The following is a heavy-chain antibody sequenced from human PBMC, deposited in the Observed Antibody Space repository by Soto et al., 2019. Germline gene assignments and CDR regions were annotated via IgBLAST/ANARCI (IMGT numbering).Heavy chain of an antibody. CDR2: INHSGST. D-gene: IGHD6-19*01. Sequence: SETLSLTCAVYGGSFSGYYWSWIRQPPGKGLEWIGEINHSGSTNYNPSLKSRVTISVDTSKNHFSLQLTSVTAADTAVYYCDRALSTHIAVAGMGYFDSWGPGTLVTVSS. J-gene: IGHJ4*02. CDR1: GGSFSGYY. CDR3: DRALSTHIAVAGMGYFDS. V-gene: IGHV4-34*01.